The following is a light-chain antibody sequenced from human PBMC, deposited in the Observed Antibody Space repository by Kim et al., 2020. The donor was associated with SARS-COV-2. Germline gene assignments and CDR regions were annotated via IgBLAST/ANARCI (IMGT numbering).Light chain of an antibody. CDR3: QQYGSSWT. V-gene: IGKV3-20*01. Sequence: EIVVTQSPGTLCLSPGDRATLSCRASQSVYSDYLAWYQQKPGQAPRLLIHEASIRATGIPDRFSGSGSGTDFTLTIRRLQPEDFAVYSCQQYGSSWTFGQGTKVDIK. CDR2: EAS. J-gene: IGKJ1*01. CDR1: QSVYSDY.